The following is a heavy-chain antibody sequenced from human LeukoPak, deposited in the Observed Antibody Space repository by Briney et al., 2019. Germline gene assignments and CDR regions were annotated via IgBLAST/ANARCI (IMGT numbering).Heavy chain of an antibody. CDR3: AKEVRAATNWFDP. D-gene: IGHD6-25*01. J-gene: IGHJ5*02. CDR1: GFTFSSYA. Sequence: GGSLRLSCAASGFTFSSYAMSWVRQAPGKGLEWVSAISFSGSNTYYADSVKGRFTISRDNLKNTLYLQMNSLGAEDTAVYFCAKEVRAATNWFDPWGQGTLVTVSS. V-gene: IGHV3-23*01. CDR2: ISFSGSNT.